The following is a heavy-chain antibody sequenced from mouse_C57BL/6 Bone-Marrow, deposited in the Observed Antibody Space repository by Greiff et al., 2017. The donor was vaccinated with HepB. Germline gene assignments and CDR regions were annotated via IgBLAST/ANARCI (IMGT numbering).Heavy chain of an antibody. CDR2: INPSTGGT. CDR3: ARWYFDY. CDR1: GYSFTGYY. Sequence: SGPELVKPGASVKISCKASGYSFTGYYMNWVKQSPEKSLEWIGEINPSTGGTTYNQKFKAKATLTVDKSSSTAYMQLKSLTSEDSAVYYCARWYFDYWGQGTTLTVSS. V-gene: IGHV1-42*01. J-gene: IGHJ2*01.